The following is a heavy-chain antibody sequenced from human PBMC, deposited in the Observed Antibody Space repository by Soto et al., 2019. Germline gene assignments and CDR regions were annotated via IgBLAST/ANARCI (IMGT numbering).Heavy chain of an antibody. J-gene: IGHJ6*02. D-gene: IGHD5-18*01. CDR2: IYYSGST. CDR3: ARPGGYSYGYLSYYGMDV. Sequence: SDTLSLTFTVSGGSISSSSYYWGWIRQPPGKGLEWVGSIYYSGSTYYNPSLKSRVTISVDTSKNQFSLKLSSVTAADTAVYYCARPGGYSYGYLSYYGMDVWGQGTTVSVS. V-gene: IGHV4-39*01. CDR1: GGSISSSSYY.